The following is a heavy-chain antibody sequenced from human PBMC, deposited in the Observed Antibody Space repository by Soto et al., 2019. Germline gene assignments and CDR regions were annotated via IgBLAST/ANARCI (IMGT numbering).Heavy chain of an antibody. Sequence: QVQLVQSGAEVKKPGSSVKVSCKASGGTFSSYAISWVRRAPGQGLEWMGGIIPIFGTANYAQKFQGRVTITADESTSIAYMELSSLRSEDTAVYYCARDGSSGPRYYYGMDVWGQGTTVTVSS. CDR3: ARDGSSGPRYYYGMDV. J-gene: IGHJ6*02. D-gene: IGHD2-15*01. V-gene: IGHV1-69*01. CDR2: IIPIFGTA. CDR1: GGTFSSYA.